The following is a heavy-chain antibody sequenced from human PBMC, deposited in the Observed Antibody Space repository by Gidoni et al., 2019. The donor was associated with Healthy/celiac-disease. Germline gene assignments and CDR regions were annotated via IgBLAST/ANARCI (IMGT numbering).Heavy chain of an antibody. CDR2: IIPIFGTA. J-gene: IGHJ3*02. V-gene: IGHV1-69*06. CDR3: ERSAAYDAFDI. Sequence: QLQLVQSGAEVKKPGSSVKVSCQASVGTFRSYVISWVRQAPGQGLEWMGGIIPIFGTANYAKKFQGRVTINVDKSTSTAYRELSSLRSEDTAVYYCERSAAYDAFDIWGQGTMVTVSS. CDR1: VGTFRSYV. D-gene: IGHD2-2*01.